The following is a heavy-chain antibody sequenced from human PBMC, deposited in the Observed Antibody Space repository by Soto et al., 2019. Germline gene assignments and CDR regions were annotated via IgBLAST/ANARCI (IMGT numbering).Heavy chain of an antibody. CDR3: ARVCAYSYHHHCLDV. J-gene: IGHJ6*02. CDR1: GGSFSDYY. CDR2: ITPSRST. V-gene: IGHV4-34*01. Sequence: TRAVYGGSFSDYYWNGIGQSPGKGLKFIVAITPSRSTNYSPPLESRATLTLDTSENKFSVKLSSVTAADTTIYYRARVCAYSYHHHCLDVWGQGTTVTVSS. D-gene: IGHD5-18*01.